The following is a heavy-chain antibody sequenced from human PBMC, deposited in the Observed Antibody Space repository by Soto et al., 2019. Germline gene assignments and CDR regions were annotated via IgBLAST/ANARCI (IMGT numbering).Heavy chain of an antibody. J-gene: IGHJ4*02. CDR3: AKARIAAAGTALKD. D-gene: IGHD6-13*01. CDR2: ISYDGSNK. V-gene: IGHV3-30*18. Sequence: QVQLVESGGGVVQPGRSLRLSCAASGFTFSSYGMHWVRQAQGKGLEWVAVISYDGSNKYYADSVKGRFTISRDNSKNTLYLQMNSLRAEDTAVYYCAKARIAAAGTALKDWGQGTLVTVSS. CDR1: GFTFSSYG.